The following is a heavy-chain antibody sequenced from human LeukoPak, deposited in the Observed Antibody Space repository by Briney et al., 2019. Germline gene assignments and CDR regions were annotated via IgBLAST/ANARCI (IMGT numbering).Heavy chain of an antibody. Sequence: GGSLRLSCAVSGFTSDDHAMHWVRQASGKGLEWVAGIMWRSGSTGYADSVKGRFTISRDNAKNSLYLQMNSLRAEDTAVYYCARGAHCGDYWGQGTLVTVSS. CDR2: IMWRSGST. V-gene: IGHV3-9*02. D-gene: IGHD2-21*01. J-gene: IGHJ4*02. CDR3: ARGAHCGDY. CDR1: GFTSDDHA.